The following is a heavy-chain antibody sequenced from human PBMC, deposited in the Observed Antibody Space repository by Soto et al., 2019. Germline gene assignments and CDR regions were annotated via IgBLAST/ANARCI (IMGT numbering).Heavy chain of an antibody. CDR1: GFTFDDYA. CDR2: LTWNGEVL. J-gene: IGHJ4*02. Sequence: GGSLRLSCVASGFTFDDYAIHWVRQTPGKGLEWVSGLTWNGEVLGYADSVKGRFTISRDNAKNSLYLEMNSLRPEDTALYYCVKDSESSGYLTHLDYWGQGTRVTVS. D-gene: IGHD3-22*01. CDR3: VKDSESSGYLTHLDY. V-gene: IGHV3-9*01.